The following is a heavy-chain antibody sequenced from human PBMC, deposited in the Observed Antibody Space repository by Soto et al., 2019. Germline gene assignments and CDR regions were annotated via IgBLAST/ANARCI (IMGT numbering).Heavy chain of an antibody. D-gene: IGHD1-26*01. CDR3: ASDLVGASDSYGLDV. J-gene: IGHJ6*01. CDR2: IWHDGNNK. V-gene: IGHV3-33*01. Sequence: AGGSLRLSCAASGFTFSNYGMHWVRQAPGKGLEWVAIIWHDGNNKYYADSVRGRFIISRDNSKNRLYLQMNSLRAEDTAVYYCASDLVGASDSYGLDVWG. CDR1: GFTFSNYG.